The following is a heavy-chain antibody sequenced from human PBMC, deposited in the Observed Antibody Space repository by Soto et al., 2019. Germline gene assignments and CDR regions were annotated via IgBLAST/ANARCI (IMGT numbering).Heavy chain of an antibody. V-gene: IGHV4-31*03. CDR3: ARWGSGWFGFDY. CDR2: IYYSGST. Sequence: RLSETLSLTCTVSGGSISSGGYYWSWIRQHPGKGLEWIGYIYYSGSTYYNPSLKSRVTISVDTSKNQFSLKLSSVTAADTAVYYCARWGSGWFGFDYWGQGTLVTVSS. J-gene: IGHJ4*02. D-gene: IGHD6-19*01. CDR1: GGSISSGGYY.